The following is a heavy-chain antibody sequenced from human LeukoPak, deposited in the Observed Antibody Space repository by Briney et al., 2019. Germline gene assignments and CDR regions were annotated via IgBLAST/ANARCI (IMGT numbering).Heavy chain of an antibody. CDR1: GFTFSSYS. Sequence: PGGSLRLSCAASGFTFSSYSMTWVRQAPGKGLEWVANIKQDGSEKYYVDSVKGRFTISRDNAKNSLYLQMNSLRAEDTAVYYCARSHRLVSNYFDYWGQGTLVTVSS. CDR3: ARSHRLVSNYFDY. CDR2: IKQDGSEK. J-gene: IGHJ4*02. D-gene: IGHD6-6*01. V-gene: IGHV3-7*01.